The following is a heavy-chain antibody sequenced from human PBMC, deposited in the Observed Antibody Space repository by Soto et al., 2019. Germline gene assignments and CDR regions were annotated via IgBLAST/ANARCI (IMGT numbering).Heavy chain of an antibody. V-gene: IGHV1-46*01. Sequence: ASVKVSCXASGYTFTSYYMHWVRQAPGQGLEWMGIINPSGGSTSYAQKFQGRVTMTRDTSTSTVYMELSSLRSEDTAVYYCATTSYYGSGRGYYYMDVWGKGTTVTVSS. D-gene: IGHD3-10*01. J-gene: IGHJ6*03. CDR2: INPSGGST. CDR3: ATTSYYGSGRGYYYMDV. CDR1: GYTFTSYY.